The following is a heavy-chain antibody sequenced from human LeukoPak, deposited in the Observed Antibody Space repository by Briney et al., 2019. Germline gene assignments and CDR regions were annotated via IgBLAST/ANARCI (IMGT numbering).Heavy chain of an antibody. CDR3: AREYYDFWSGYSYREIPDY. V-gene: IGHV3-74*01. CDR2: INSDGSST. D-gene: IGHD3-3*01. CDR1: GFTFSSYW. J-gene: IGHJ4*02. Sequence: GGSLRLSCAASGFTFSSYWMHWVRQAPGKGLVWVSRINSDGSSTSYADSVKGRFTISRDNAKNTLYLQMNSLRAEDTAVYYCAREYYDFWSGYSYREIPDYWGQGTLVTVSS.